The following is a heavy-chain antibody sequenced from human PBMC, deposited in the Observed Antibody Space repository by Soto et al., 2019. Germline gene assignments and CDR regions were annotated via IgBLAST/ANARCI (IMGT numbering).Heavy chain of an antibody. J-gene: IGHJ4*02. CDR3: AMVRYSYGYGPLEFYY. D-gene: IGHD5-18*01. CDR2: IYPGDSDT. CDR1: GYSFTSYW. V-gene: IGHV5-51*01. Sequence: GESLKISCKDSGYSFTSYWIGWVRQMPGKGLEWMGIIYPGDSDTRYSPSFQGQVTISADKSISTAYLQWSSLKASDTAMYYCAMVRYSYGYGPLEFYYCAPGTLVPGSS.